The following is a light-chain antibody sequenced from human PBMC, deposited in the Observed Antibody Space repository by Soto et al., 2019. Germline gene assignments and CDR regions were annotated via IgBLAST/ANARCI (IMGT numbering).Light chain of an antibody. V-gene: IGKV3-15*01. CDR2: GAS. Sequence: EIVMTQSPATLSVSPRERATLSCRASQSVSSNLAWYQQKPGQAPRLLIYGASTRATGIPARFSGSGSGTEFTLTISSLQSEDFAVYYWQQYNNWPPWTFGQGTKVEI. J-gene: IGKJ1*01. CDR1: QSVSSN. CDR3: QQYNNWPPWT.